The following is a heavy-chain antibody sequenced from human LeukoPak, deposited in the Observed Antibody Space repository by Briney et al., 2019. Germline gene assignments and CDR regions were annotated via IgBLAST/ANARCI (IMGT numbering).Heavy chain of an antibody. CDR2: INAGNGNT. CDR3: ARGVATNRYYFDY. J-gene: IGHJ4*02. Sequence: ASVKVSCKASGYTFTSYAMHWARQAPGQRPEWMGWINAGNGNTKYSQKFQGRVTITRDTSASTAYMELSSLRSEDTAVYSCARGVATNRYYFDYWGQGTLVTVSS. D-gene: IGHD5-12*01. V-gene: IGHV1-3*01. CDR1: GYTFTSYA.